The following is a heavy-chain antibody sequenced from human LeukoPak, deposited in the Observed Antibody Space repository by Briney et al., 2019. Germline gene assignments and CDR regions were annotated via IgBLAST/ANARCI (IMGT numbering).Heavy chain of an antibody. CDR2: ISGSGGST. Sequence: GGSLRLSCAASGFTFSSYAMSWVRQAPGKGLEWVSAISGSGGSTYYADSVKGRFTISRDNSKNTLYLQMNSPRAEDTAVYYCARAAAVVVVAATHNWGQGTLVTVSS. D-gene: IGHD2-15*01. CDR3: ARAAAVVVVAATHN. CDR1: GFTFSSYA. J-gene: IGHJ4*02. V-gene: IGHV3-23*01.